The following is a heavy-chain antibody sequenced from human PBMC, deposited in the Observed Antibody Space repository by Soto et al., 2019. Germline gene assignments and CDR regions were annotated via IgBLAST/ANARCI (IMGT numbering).Heavy chain of an antibody. Sequence: EVQLVESGGGLVQPGRSLRLSCEASGFMFDDYAMYWVRQAPGKGLEWVSGISWNSNSIVYADSVKGRFTISRDNAKNSLYLQMNSLKPEDTALYYCANSQSIASPTFDYWGQGTLVTVSS. CDR2: ISWNSNSI. CDR3: ANSQSIASPTFDY. V-gene: IGHV3-9*01. CDR1: GFMFDDYA. D-gene: IGHD6-6*01. J-gene: IGHJ4*02.